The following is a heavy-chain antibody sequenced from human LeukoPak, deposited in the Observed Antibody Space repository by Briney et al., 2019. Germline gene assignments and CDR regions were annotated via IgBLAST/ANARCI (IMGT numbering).Heavy chain of an antibody. V-gene: IGHV4-59*08. Sequence: PSETLSLTCTVSGGSIRSDYWSWIRQPPGKGLEWIGYIYYNGVTNCDPSLRSRVTISVDTSQNQFSLKLSSVTAADTAVYYCAGITMVRGVPHDAFDIWGQGTMVTVSS. J-gene: IGHJ3*02. CDR1: GGSIRSDY. CDR3: AGITMVRGVPHDAFDI. CDR2: IYYNGVT. D-gene: IGHD3-10*01.